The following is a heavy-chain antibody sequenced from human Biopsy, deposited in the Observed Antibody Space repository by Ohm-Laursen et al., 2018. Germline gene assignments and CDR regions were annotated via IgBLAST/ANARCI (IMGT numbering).Heavy chain of an antibody. V-gene: IGHV1-46*01. CDR3: ARVTLPLYLDY. Sequence: ASVKVSCKASGYSFTSYYMHWVRQAPGQGLEWMGIINPSGGSTDYAQKFQGRVTMTADTSTSTVYMEVRGLRSDDTAVYYCARVTLPLYLDYWGQGTRVSVSS. D-gene: IGHD5/OR15-5a*01. CDR1: GYSFTSYY. J-gene: IGHJ4*02. CDR2: INPSGGST.